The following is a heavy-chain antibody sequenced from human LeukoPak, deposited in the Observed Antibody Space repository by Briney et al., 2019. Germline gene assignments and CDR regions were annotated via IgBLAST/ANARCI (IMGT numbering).Heavy chain of an antibody. D-gene: IGHD3-3*01. CDR1: GGSFSGYY. Sequence: PSETLSFNCAVDGGSFSGYYWSWIRQPPGKGLEWIGEINHSGSTNYNPSLKSRVTISVDTSKNQFSLKLSSVSAADTAVYYCASRHYFWSVYLPYWGQGTLVTVSS. V-gene: IGHV4-34*01. J-gene: IGHJ4*02. CDR2: INHSGST. CDR3: ASRHYFWSVYLPY.